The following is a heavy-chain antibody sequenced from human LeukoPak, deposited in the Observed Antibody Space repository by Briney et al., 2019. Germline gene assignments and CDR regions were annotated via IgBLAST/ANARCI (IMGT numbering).Heavy chain of an antibody. D-gene: IGHD3-3*01. CDR3: ARDSFNDFWSGGDRMDV. V-gene: IGHV4-59*12. Sequence: SETLSLTCTVSGASISSYYWSWIRQPPGKGLESIGYVSYSGSTYYNPSLKSRVTISVDTSKNQFSLKLSSVTAADTAVYYCARDSFNDFWSGGDRMDVWGQGTTVTVSS. CDR2: VSYSGST. CDR1: GASISSYY. J-gene: IGHJ6*02.